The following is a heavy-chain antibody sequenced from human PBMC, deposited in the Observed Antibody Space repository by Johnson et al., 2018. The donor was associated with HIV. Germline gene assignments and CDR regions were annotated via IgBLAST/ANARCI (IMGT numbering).Heavy chain of an antibody. CDR1: GFTVSSNY. Sequence: MQLVESGGGLVQPGGSLRLSCAASGFTVSSNYMSWVRQAPGKGLEWVSVIYSGGSTYYADSVKGRFTISRDNSKNTLYLQMNSLRAEDTAVYYCATGRTTVTTNVFDIWGQGTMVTVSS. CDR2: IYSGGST. D-gene: IGHD4-17*01. J-gene: IGHJ3*02. CDR3: ATGRTTVTTNVFDI. V-gene: IGHV3-66*01.